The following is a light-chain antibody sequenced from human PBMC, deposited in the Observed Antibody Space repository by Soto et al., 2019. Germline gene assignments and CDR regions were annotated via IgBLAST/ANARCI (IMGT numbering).Light chain of an antibody. J-gene: IGLJ1*01. V-gene: IGLV2-11*01. Sequence: QSALTQPRSVSGSPGQSVTISCTGTSSDVGGYNYVSWYQQNPGKAPKLMIHDVTKRPSGVPDRFSGSKSGNTASLTISGLQAEDEAHYYCCSYAGNYTYVFGTGTKVTVL. CDR3: CSYAGNYTYV. CDR2: DVT. CDR1: SSDVGGYNY.